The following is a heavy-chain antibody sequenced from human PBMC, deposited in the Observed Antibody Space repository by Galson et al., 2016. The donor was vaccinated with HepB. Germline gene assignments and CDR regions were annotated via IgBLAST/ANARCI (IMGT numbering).Heavy chain of an antibody. D-gene: IGHD3-22*01. V-gene: IGHV2-5*02. CDR3: AHYYYDSSGYYPRYFDR. CDR1: GFSLSTSGVG. Sequence: PALVKPTQTLTLTCTFSGFSLSTSGVGVGWIRQPPGKALEWLALIYCDDDKRYSPSLKSRLTITKDTSKNQVVLTMTNMDPVDTATYYCAHYYYDSSGYYPRYFDRWGRGALFTVSS. J-gene: IGHJ2*01. CDR2: IYCDDDK.